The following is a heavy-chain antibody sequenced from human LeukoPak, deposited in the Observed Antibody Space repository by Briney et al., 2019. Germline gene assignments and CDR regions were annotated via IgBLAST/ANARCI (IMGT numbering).Heavy chain of an antibody. CDR2: IYYSGST. D-gene: IGHD3-22*01. V-gene: IGHV4-59*08. CDR3: ARRAFSSGYYYFDY. CDR1: GGSISSYY. J-gene: IGHJ4*02. Sequence: SETLSLTCTVSGGSISSYYGSWIRQPPGKGLEWIGYIYYSGSTNYNPSPKSRLHISVHTSKNQFSLKLRSVTSADTAVYYCARRAFSSGYYYFDYWGQGTLVTVSS.